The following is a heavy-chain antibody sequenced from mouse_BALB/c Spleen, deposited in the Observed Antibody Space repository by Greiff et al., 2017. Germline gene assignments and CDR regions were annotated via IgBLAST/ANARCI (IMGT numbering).Heavy chain of an antibody. J-gene: IGHJ2*01. V-gene: IGHV1S137*01. Sequence: VQLQQSGAELVRPGVSVKISCKGSGYTFTDYAMHWVKQSHAKSLEWIGVISTYYGDASYNQKFKGKATMTVDKSSSTAYMELARLTSEDSAIYYCAREEDGSSLDYWGQGTTLTVSS. D-gene: IGHD1-1*01. CDR3: AREEDGSSLDY. CDR1: GYTFTDYA. CDR2: ISTYYGDA.